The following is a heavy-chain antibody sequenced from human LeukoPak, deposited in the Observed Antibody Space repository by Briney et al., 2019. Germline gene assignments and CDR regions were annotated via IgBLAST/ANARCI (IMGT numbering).Heavy chain of an antibody. CDR1: GFTFDDYG. CDR2: INWNGGST. V-gene: IGHV3-20*04. CDR3: ARGQNYYGSGSQTFDI. J-gene: IGHJ3*02. D-gene: IGHD3-10*01. Sequence: TGGSLRLSCAASGFTFDDYGMSWVRQAPGKGLEWVSGINWNGGSTAYADSVKGRFTISRDNAKNSLYLQVSSLRAEDTAWYYCARGQNYYGSGSQTFDIWGQGTMVTVSS.